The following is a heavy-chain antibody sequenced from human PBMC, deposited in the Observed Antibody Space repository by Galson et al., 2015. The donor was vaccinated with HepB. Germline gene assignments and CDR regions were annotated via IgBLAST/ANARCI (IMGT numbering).Heavy chain of an antibody. J-gene: IGHJ5*02. V-gene: IGHV3-7*01. CDR1: GFSISDYY. Sequence: SLRLSCAASGFSISDYYMTWVRQAPGKGLEWAANINKDGSEKYYVDSVKGRFTISRDNAKRSLWLQMNSLRVEDTAVYYCVRDREVAGGGDWFDPWGQGTLVTVSS. D-gene: IGHD6-13*01. CDR3: VRDREVAGGGDWFDP. CDR2: INKDGSEK.